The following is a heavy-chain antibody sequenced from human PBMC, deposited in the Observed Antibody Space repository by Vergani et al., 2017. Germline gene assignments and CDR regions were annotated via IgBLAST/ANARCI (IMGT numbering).Heavy chain of an antibody. CDR2: ISYDGRNK. Sequence: QLQLVESGGGVVQPGRSLRLSCAASGLTFSSYAMHWVRQAPGKGLEWVAVISYDGRNKYYADSVKGRFTISSNNSKNTLYLQMNSLRAEDTAVYYCARGGQSTTDAFDIWGQGTMVTVSS. J-gene: IGHJ3*02. CDR1: GLTFSSYA. V-gene: IGHV3-30*11. CDR3: ARGGQSTTDAFDI. D-gene: IGHD1-14*01.